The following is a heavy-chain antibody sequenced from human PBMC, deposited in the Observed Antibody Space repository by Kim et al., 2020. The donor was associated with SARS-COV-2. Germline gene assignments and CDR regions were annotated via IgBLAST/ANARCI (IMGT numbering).Heavy chain of an antibody. D-gene: IGHD3-22*01. V-gene: IGHV3-23*01. CDR2: ISGSGGSK. CDR1: GFTFSSYA. Sequence: GGSLRLSCAASGFTFSSYAMSWVRQAPGKGLEWVSAISGSGGSKYYADSVKGRFTISRDNSKNTLYLQMNSLRSEDTAVYYCAKGESMIVVACFDYWGQGTLVTVSS. CDR3: AKGESMIVVACFDY. J-gene: IGHJ4*02.